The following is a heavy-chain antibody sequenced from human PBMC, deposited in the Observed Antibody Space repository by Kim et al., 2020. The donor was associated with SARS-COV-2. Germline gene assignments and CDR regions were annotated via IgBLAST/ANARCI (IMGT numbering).Heavy chain of an antibody. Sequence: NPSLKSQVTLSVDTSKNQLSLQLGSVTAADTAVYYCARGAMVRGVTPHYWGQGTLVTVSS. CDR3: ARGAMVRGVTPHY. D-gene: IGHD3-10*01. V-gene: IGHV4-34*01. J-gene: IGHJ4*02.